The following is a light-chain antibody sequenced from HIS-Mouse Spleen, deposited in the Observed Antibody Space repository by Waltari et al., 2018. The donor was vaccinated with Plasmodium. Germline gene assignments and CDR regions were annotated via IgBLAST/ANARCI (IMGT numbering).Light chain of an antibody. Sequence: SYDLPQPPSVSVSPGQTARITCPGDALPNKYHYLYQQKSGQAPVLVIYEDSKRPSGIPERFSGSSSGTMATLTISGAQVEDEADYYCYSTDSSGNHRVFGGGTKLTVL. CDR2: EDS. V-gene: IGLV3-10*01. CDR1: ALPNKY. J-gene: IGLJ3*02. CDR3: YSTDSSGNHRV.